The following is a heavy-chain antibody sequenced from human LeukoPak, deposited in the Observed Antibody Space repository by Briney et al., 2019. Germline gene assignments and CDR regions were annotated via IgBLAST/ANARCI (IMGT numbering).Heavy chain of an antibody. D-gene: IGHD1/OR15-1a*01. CDR2: ISVYNGNT. V-gene: IGHV1-18*01. CDR1: GYTFTSYD. J-gene: IGHJ3*02. Sequence: ASVKVSCKASGYTFTSYDISWVRQAPGQGLEWMAWISVYNGNTNYAQKLQGRVTMTTDTSTSTAYMELRSLRSDDTAVYYCAGDLEQIRAFDIWGQGTMVTVSS. CDR3: AGDLEQIRAFDI.